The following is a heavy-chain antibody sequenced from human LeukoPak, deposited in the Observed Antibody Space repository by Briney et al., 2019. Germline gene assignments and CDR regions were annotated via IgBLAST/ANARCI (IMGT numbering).Heavy chain of an antibody. CDR3: ARVPLIAAAEPFDY. Sequence: PSETLSLTCTVSGGSISSYYWSWIRQPPGKGLEWIGYIYYSGSTNYNPSLKSRVTISVDTSKNQFSLKLSSVTAADTAVYYCARVPLIAAAEPFDYWGQGTLVTVSS. D-gene: IGHD6-13*01. CDR2: IYYSGST. V-gene: IGHV4-59*12. J-gene: IGHJ4*02. CDR1: GGSISSYY.